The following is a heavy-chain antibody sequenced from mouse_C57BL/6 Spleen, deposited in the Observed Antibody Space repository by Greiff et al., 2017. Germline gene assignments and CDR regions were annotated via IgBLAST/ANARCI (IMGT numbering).Heavy chain of an antibody. D-gene: IGHD4-1*02. CDR2: IYPGGGYT. CDR1: GYTFTNYW. V-gene: IGHV1-63*01. Sequence: QVQLQQSGAELVRPGTSVKMSCKASGYTFTNYWIGWAKQRPGHGLEWIGDIYPGGGYTNYNEKFKGKATRTADKSSSTAYMQFSSLTSEDAAIYYCARSPTGYFDYWGQGTTLTVSS. CDR3: ARSPTGYFDY. J-gene: IGHJ2*01.